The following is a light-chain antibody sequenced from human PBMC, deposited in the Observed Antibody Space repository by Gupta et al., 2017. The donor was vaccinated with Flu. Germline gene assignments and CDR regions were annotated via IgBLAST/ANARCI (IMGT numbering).Light chain of an antibody. CDR3: ASWDVSLNAVL. J-gene: IGLJ2*01. Sequence: QSVLTQPPSASEPPGQKVIISCSGSSSNIGRKTVNWYQQLPGTAPKLLIYTNNERPSGVPERFSGSKSGTSASLAIRGLQSEDEAEYYCASWDVSLNAVLFGGGTKLTVL. CDR2: TNN. CDR1: SSNIGRKT. V-gene: IGLV1-44*01.